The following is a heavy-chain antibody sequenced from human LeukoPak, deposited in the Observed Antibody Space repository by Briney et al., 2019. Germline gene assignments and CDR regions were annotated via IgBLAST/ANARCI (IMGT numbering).Heavy chain of an antibody. Sequence: ASVKVSCKASGYTFTSYYIHWVRQAPGQGLEWMGWINPYSGGTNYARKFLGRVTMTRDASISTAYLDVSSVRSDDTAVYFCARARTDSSTFYFAYWGQGSLVTVSS. J-gene: IGHJ4*02. V-gene: IGHV1-2*02. CDR3: ARARTDSSTFYFAY. CDR2: INPYSGGT. CDR1: GYTFTSYY. D-gene: IGHD6-13*01.